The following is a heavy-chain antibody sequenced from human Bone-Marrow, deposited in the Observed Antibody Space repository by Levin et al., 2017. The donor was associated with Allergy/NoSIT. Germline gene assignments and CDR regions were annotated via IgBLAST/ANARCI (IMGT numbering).Heavy chain of an antibody. J-gene: IGHJ3*02. CDR1: GFSLSSSGVA. Sequence: SGPTLVKPTQTLTLTCTFSGFSLSSSGVAVGWIRQPPGKALEWLALIYGDDDKRYDPSLESRLTITKDTSKNQVVLTLTNMNVEDTATYYCAHQGEYKNDYPFDMWGQGTVVTVSS. D-gene: IGHD3-16*01. CDR3: AHQGEYKNDYPFDM. CDR2: IYGDDDK. V-gene: IGHV2-5*05.